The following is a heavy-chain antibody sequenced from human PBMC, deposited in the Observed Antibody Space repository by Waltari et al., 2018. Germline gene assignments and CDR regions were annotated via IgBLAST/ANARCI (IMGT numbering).Heavy chain of an antibody. D-gene: IGHD3-22*01. J-gene: IGHJ3*02. V-gene: IGHV3-30*10. CDR2: VSFDGDSN. CDR3: ARGRGFYDNFGDVAFET. Sequence: QVQMVQSGGGVVQPGRSVKLSCAASGFTLRNFAIHLVRQAPGKGLEWLAVVSFDGDSNNHIDSLKGRINISRDNSKNTLFLQMNSLRPEDTATYYCARGRGFYDNFGDVAFETWGQGTLVIVSS. CDR1: GFTLRNFA.